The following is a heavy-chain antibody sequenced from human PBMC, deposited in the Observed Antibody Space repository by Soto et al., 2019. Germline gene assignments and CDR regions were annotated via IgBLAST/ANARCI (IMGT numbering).Heavy chain of an antibody. CDR1: GYTFTSYD. V-gene: IGHV1-18*04. J-gene: IGHJ4*02. CDR2: ISAYNGNT. CDR3: ARYVAYYYDSSGYSKIFDY. Sequence: ASVMVSCKASGYTFTSYDISWVRQAPGQGLQWMGWISAYNGNTNYAQKLQGRVTMTTDTSTSTAYMELRSLRSDDTAVYYCARYVAYYYDSSGYSKIFDYWGQGTLVTVSS. D-gene: IGHD3-22*01.